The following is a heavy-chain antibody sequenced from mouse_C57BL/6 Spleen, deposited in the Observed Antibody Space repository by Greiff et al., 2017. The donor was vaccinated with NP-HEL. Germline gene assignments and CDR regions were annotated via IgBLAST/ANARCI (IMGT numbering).Heavy chain of an antibody. CDR3: ARSGSGNWGVFDY. J-gene: IGHJ2*01. V-gene: IGHV1-55*01. CDR2: IYPGSGST. D-gene: IGHD4-1*01. Sequence: QVQLQQPGAELVKPGASVKMSCKASGYTFTSYWITWVKQRPGQGLEWIGDIYPGSGSTNYNEKFKSKATLTVDTSSSTAYMQLSSLTSEDSAVYYWARSGSGNWGVFDYWGQGTTLTVSS. CDR1: GYTFTSYW.